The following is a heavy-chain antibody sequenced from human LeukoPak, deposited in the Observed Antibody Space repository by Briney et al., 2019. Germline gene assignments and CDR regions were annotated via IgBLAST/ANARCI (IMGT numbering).Heavy chain of an antibody. CDR2: MYYSGST. CDR1: GGSISSYY. CDR3: EIEGRLSGYSSNWYYFDF. J-gene: IGHJ4*02. Sequence: SETLSLTCTVSGGSISSYYWSWIRQPPGKGLEWIGYMYYSGSTSYNPSLKSRVTISVDTSRTRFSLKLSSVTAADAAVYYCEIEGRLSGYSSNWYYFDFWGQGTLVTVSS. D-gene: IGHD6-13*01. V-gene: IGHV4-59*01.